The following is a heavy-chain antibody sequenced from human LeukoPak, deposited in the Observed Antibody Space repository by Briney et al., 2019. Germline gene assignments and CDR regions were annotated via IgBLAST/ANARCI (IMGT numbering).Heavy chain of an antibody. V-gene: IGHV1-69*05. CDR1: GGTFSSYA. J-gene: IGHJ4*02. Sequence: SVKVSCKASGGTFSSYAISWVRQAPGQGLEWMGGIIPIFGTANYAQKFQGRVTMTRDTSTSAVYMELSSLRSEDTAVYYCASGHGYMDYWGQGTLVTVSS. CDR3: ASGHGYMDY. CDR2: IIPIFGTA.